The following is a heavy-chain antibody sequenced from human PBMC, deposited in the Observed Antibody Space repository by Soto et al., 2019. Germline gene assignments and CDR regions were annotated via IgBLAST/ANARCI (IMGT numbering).Heavy chain of an antibody. Sequence: SETLSLTCTVSGCSISSYYWSWIRQPPGKGLEWIGYIYYSGSTNYNPSLKSRVTISVDTSKNQFSLKLSSVTAADTAVFYCARASGYCTNGVCPVFDYWGQGTLVTAPQ. CDR3: ARASGYCTNGVCPVFDY. CDR2: IYYSGST. D-gene: IGHD2-8*01. CDR1: GCSISSYY. J-gene: IGHJ4*02. V-gene: IGHV4-59*01.